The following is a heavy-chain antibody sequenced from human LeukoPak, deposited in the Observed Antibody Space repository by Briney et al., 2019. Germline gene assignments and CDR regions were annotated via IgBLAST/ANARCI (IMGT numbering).Heavy chain of an antibody. CDR3: ASRASGSSVEY. CDR1: SGSISSSSYY. CDR2: IYYSGST. J-gene: IGHJ4*02. Sequence: PSETLSLTCTVSSGSISSSSYYWGWIRQPPGKGLEWIGSIYYSGSTYYNPSLKSRVTISVDTSKNQFSLKLSSVTAADTAVYYCASRASGSSVEYWGQGTLVTVSS. V-gene: IGHV4-39*01. D-gene: IGHD3-10*01.